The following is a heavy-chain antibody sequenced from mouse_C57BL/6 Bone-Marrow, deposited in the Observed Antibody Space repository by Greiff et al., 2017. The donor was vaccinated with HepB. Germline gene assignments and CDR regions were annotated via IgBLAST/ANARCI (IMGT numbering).Heavy chain of an antibody. Sequence: EVKLMESGAELVKPGASVKLSCTASGFNIKDYYMHWVKQRTEQGLEWIGRIDPEDGETKYAPKFQGKATITADTSSNTAYLQLSSLTSEDTAVYYCASYYSNSCAMDYWGQGTSVTVSS. V-gene: IGHV14-2*01. CDR3: ASYYSNSCAMDY. D-gene: IGHD2-5*01. J-gene: IGHJ4*01. CDR2: IDPEDGET. CDR1: GFNIKDYY.